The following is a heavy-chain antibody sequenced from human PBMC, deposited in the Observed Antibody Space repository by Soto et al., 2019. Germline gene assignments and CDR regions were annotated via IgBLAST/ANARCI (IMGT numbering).Heavy chain of an antibody. V-gene: IGHV3-48*02. D-gene: IGHD3-10*01. CDR3: ARADITMVRGVIVSGAFDI. CDR1: GFTFSSYS. CDR2: ISSSSSTI. J-gene: IGHJ3*02. Sequence: GGSLRLSCAASGFTFSSYSMNWVRQAPGKGLEWVSYISSSSSTIYYADSVKGRFTISRDNAKNSLYLQMNSLRDEDTAVYYCARADITMVRGVIVSGAFDIWGQGTMVTVS.